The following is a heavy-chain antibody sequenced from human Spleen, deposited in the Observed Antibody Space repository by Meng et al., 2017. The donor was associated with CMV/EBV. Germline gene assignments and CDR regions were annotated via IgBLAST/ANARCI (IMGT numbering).Heavy chain of an antibody. CDR3: VRSRGFWSGYYTAFDS. V-gene: IGHV2-5*01. J-gene: IGHJ4*02. CDR2: IYWSDDK. D-gene: IGHD3-3*01. Sequence: FSLNTSGVGVGWIRQPPGKALEWLALIYWSDDKRYSPLLKSRLIITKDTSKNQVVLTMTNMDPVDKATYYCVRSRGFWSGYYTAFDSWGQGTLVTVSS. CDR1: FSLNTSGVG.